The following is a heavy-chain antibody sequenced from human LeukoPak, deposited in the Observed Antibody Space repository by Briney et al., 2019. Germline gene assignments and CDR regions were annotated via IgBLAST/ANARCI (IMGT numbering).Heavy chain of an antibody. Sequence: SVKVSCKASGGTFSSYAISWVRQAPGQGLEWMGGIIPIFGTANYAQKFQGRVTITADESTSTAYMELSSLRSEDTAVYYCATRVSYYDSSGYGSPSDWFDPWGQGTLVTVSS. CDR1: GGTFSSYA. D-gene: IGHD3-22*01. J-gene: IGHJ5*02. CDR2: IIPIFGTA. V-gene: IGHV1-69*13. CDR3: ATRVSYYDSSGYGSPSDWFDP.